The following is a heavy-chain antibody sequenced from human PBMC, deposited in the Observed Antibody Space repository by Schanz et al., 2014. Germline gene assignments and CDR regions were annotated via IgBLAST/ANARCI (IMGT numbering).Heavy chain of an antibody. J-gene: IGHJ6*02. Sequence: EVQLVESGGGLVQPGGSLRLSCAASGYTFSDHFMDWVRQAPGKGLEWVARIKNTFNSYTTEYAASVKGRFSISREDSKCAGGRKRNRRKKEEKAVYFCARAAYSHGLDVWGRGPPLPLSS. V-gene: IGHV3-72*01. CDR1: GYTFSDHF. CDR3: ARAAYSHGLDV. CDR2: IKNTFNSYTT. D-gene: IGHD3-16*01.